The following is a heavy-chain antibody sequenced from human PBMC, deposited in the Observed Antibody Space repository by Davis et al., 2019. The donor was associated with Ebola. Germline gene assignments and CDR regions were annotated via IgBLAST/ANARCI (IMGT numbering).Heavy chain of an antibody. Sequence: ASVKVSCKASGYTFNSYYIHWVRQAPGQGLEWMGWISPNGGGTNYAQKFQGRVTMTRDTSTSTVYMELSSLRSEDTAVYYCARDRFAEGSNYFIVDYYYYGMDVWGQGTTVTVSS. CDR3: ARDRFAEGSNYFIVDYYYYGMDV. V-gene: IGHV1-46*02. CDR1: GYTFNSYY. D-gene: IGHD4-11*01. CDR2: ISPNGGGT. J-gene: IGHJ6*02.